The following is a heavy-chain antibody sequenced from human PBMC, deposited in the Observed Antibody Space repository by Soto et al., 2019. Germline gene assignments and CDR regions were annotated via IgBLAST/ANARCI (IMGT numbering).Heavy chain of an antibody. D-gene: IGHD1-26*01. Sequence: PGEPLKISCKGSGYSFTGYWIGWVRQMPGKGLEWMGIIYPGDSDTRYSPSFQGQVNISADKSISTAYLQWSSLKASDTAMYYCARSPDNSGSYLLPWGQGTIVTVSS. CDR2: IYPGDSDT. CDR3: ARSPDNSGSYLLP. J-gene: IGHJ3*01. CDR1: GYSFTGYW. V-gene: IGHV5-51*01.